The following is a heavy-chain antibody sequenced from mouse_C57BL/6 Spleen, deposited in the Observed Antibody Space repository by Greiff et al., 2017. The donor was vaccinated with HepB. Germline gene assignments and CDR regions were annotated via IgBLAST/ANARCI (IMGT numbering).Heavy chain of an antibody. CDR1: GFNIKDYY. V-gene: IGHV14-2*01. J-gene: IGHJ1*03. CDR3: SLIYYGNPWYFDV. Sequence: EVQLQQSGAELVKPGASVKLSCTASGFNIKDYYMHWVKQRTEQGLEWIGRIDPEDGETKYAPKFQGKATITADTSSTTSYLQLSSLTSEDTAVHYCSLIYYGNPWYFDVWGTGTTVTVSS. D-gene: IGHD2-1*01. CDR2: IDPEDGET.